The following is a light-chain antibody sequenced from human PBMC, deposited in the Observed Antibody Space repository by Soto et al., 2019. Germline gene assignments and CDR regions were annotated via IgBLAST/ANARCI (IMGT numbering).Light chain of an antibody. CDR2: DVS. V-gene: IGLV2-11*01. Sequence: QSALTQPRSVSGSPGQSVTISCTGNSSDVGGYNYVSWYQQHPGKAPKLMIYDVSKRPSGVPDRFSGSKSGNTASLTISGLQAEYEADYYCCSYAGSYVGVFGGGTKLTVL. J-gene: IGLJ3*02. CDR3: CSYAGSYVGV. CDR1: SSDVGGYNY.